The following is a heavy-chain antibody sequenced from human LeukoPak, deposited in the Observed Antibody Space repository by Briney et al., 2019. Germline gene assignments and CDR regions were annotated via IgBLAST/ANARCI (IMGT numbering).Heavy chain of an antibody. Sequence: SSETLSLTCAVYGGSFSGYYWSWIRQPPGKGLEWIGEINHSGSTNYNPSLKSRVTISVDTSKNQFSLKLSSVTAADTAVYYCARIWTVTRLDYWGQGTLVTVSS. D-gene: IGHD4-17*01. CDR3: ARIWTVTRLDY. CDR1: GGSFSGYY. V-gene: IGHV4-34*01. CDR2: INHSGST. J-gene: IGHJ4*02.